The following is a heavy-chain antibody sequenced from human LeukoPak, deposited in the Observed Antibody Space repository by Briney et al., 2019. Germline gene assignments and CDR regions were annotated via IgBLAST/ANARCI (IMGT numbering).Heavy chain of an antibody. J-gene: IGHJ4*02. CDR3: ARDADSYGRAHIRAPDY. Sequence: PGGSLRLSCAASGFTFSSYAMHWVRQAPGKGLEWVAVISYDGSNKYYADSVKGRFPISRDNSKNTLYLQMNSLRAEDTAVYYCARDADSYGRAHIRAPDYWGQGTLVTGSS. CDR1: GFTFSSYA. CDR2: ISYDGSNK. D-gene: IGHD5-18*01. V-gene: IGHV3-30-3*01.